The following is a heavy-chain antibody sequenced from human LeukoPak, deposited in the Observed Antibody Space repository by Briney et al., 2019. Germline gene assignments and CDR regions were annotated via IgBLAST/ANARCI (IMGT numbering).Heavy chain of an antibody. V-gene: IGHV3-23*01. CDR3: AKDLSGSSSWFELDY. D-gene: IGHD6-13*01. J-gene: IGHJ4*02. Sequence: GGSLRLSCAASGFTFRSYAMSRVRQAPGKGLEWVSGISGSGGSTYYADSVKGRFTISRDNSKNTLYLQMNSLRAEDTAIYFCAKDLSGSSSWFELDYWGQGTLVTVSS. CDR1: GFTFRSYA. CDR2: ISGSGGST.